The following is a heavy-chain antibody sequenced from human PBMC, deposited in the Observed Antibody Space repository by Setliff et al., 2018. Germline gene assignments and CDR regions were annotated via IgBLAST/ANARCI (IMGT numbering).Heavy chain of an antibody. J-gene: IGHJ4*02. CDR1: GGSFSGYY. V-gene: IGHV4-34*01. D-gene: IGHD3-9*01. CDR2: INHSGST. Sequence: SETLSLTFAVYGGSFSGYYWSWIRQPPGKGLEWIGEINHSGSTNYNPSLKSRVTISVDTSKNQFSLKLSSVTAADTAVYYCARTLYDYDILTGPGYYFDYWGQGTLVTVSS. CDR3: ARTLYDYDILTGPGYYFDY.